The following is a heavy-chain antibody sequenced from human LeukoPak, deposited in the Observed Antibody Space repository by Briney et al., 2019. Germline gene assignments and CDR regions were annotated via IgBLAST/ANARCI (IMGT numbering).Heavy chain of an antibody. CDR3: ARSTSSMEDTVPPHY. Sequence: SVEVSCKASGGTFSSYAISWVRQAPGQGLEWMGRIIPIFGTANYAQKFQGRVTITTDESTSTAYMELSSLRSEDTAVYYCARSTSSMEDTVPPHYRGQGTLVTVSS. CDR2: IIPIFGTA. D-gene: IGHD5-18*01. V-gene: IGHV1-69*05. CDR1: GGTFSSYA. J-gene: IGHJ4*02.